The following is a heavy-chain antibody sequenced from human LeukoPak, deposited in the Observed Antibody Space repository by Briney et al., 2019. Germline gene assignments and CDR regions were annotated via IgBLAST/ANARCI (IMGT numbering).Heavy chain of an antibody. CDR1: GFTFSSYS. D-gene: IGHD3-16*02. Sequence: GGSLRLSCAASGFTFSSYSMNWVRQAPGKGLEWVANIKQGGSEKYYVDSVKGRFTISRDNAKNSLYLQMNSLRAEDTAVYYCARADYDYVWRSYRQYYFDYWGQGTLVTVSS. CDR2: IKQGGSEK. J-gene: IGHJ4*02. V-gene: IGHV3-7*01. CDR3: ARADYDYVWRSYRQYYFDY.